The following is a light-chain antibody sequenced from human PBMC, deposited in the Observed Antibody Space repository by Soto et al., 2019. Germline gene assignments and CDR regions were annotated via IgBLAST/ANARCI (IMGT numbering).Light chain of an antibody. CDR1: QSVSSY. V-gene: IGKV3-15*01. CDR2: GAS. Sequence: EIVMTQSPATLSVSPGERATLSCRASQSVSSYLAWYQQKPGQAPRLLIYGASTRATGIPARFSGSGSGTEFTLTISSLQSEDFAVYYCQQYNNWPPVTFGPGTKVDIK. CDR3: QQYNNWPPVT. J-gene: IGKJ3*01.